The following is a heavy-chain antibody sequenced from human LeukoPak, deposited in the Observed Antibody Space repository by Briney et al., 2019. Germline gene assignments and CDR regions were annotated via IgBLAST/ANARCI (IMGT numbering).Heavy chain of an antibody. Sequence: ASVKVSCKASGYTFTGHYVHWVRQAPGQGLEWMGWINPNSGATPYAQNFQGRITVPTETSISTAYMELNRLVSDDTAVYYCVREYSRNSFDYWGQGTLVTVSS. J-gene: IGHJ4*02. CDR1: GYTFTGHY. CDR3: VREYSRNSFDY. D-gene: IGHD6-13*01. V-gene: IGHV1-2*02. CDR2: INPNSGAT.